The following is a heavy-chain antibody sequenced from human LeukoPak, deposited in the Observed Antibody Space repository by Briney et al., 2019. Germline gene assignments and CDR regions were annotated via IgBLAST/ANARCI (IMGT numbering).Heavy chain of an antibody. CDR1: GGTFSSYA. J-gene: IGHJ6*03. CDR2: IIPIFGTA. Sequence: SVKVSCKASGGTFSSYAISWVRRAPGQGLEWMGGIIPIFGTANYAQKFQGRVTITADESTSTAYMELSSLRSEDTAVYYCARRYCTGGVCPKGFSVYYYYYMDVWGKGTTVTVSS. V-gene: IGHV1-69*13. D-gene: IGHD2-8*02. CDR3: ARRYCTGGVCPKGFSVYYYYYMDV.